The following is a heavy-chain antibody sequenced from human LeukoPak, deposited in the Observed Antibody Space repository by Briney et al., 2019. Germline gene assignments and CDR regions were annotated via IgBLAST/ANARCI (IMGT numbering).Heavy chain of an antibody. CDR1: GGSISGSNW. Sequence: PSGTLSLTCAVSGGSISGSNWWSWVRQPPGKGLEWIGEIYHSGSTNYNPSLKSRVTISVDKSKNQFSLKLSSVTAADTAVYYCARDRRSSSWYGYYFDYWGQGTLVTVSS. V-gene: IGHV4-4*02. CDR3: ARDRRSSSWYGYYFDY. D-gene: IGHD6-13*01. J-gene: IGHJ4*02. CDR2: IYHSGST.